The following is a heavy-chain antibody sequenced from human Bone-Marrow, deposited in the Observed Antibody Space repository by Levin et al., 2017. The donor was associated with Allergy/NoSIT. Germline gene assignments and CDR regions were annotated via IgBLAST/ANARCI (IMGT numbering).Heavy chain of an antibody. Sequence: GESLKISCAASGFTFSSYGMHWVRQAPGKGLEWVAVISYDGSNKYYADSVKGRFTISRDNSKNTLYLQMNSLRAEDTAVYYCAKAWPLRGWLTTVTTARERWFDPWGQGTLVTVSS. CDR1: GFTFSSYG. V-gene: IGHV3-30*18. J-gene: IGHJ5*02. CDR3: AKAWPLRGWLTTVTTARERWFDP. CDR2: ISYDGSNK. D-gene: IGHD4-17*01.